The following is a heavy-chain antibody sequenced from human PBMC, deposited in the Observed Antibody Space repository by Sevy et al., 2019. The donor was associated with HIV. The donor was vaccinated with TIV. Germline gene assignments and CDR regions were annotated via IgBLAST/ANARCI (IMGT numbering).Heavy chain of an antibody. CDR2: ISYDGSNK. J-gene: IGHJ6*02. D-gene: IGHD2-2*02. V-gene: IGHV3-30*04. Sequence: GGSLRLSCAASGFTFSSYAMHWVRQAPGRGLEWVAVISYDGSNKYYADSVKGRFTISRDNSKNTLYLQMNSLRAEDTAVYYCATDRGCSSTSCYNYYYYYGMDVWGQRTTVTVSS. CDR1: GFTFSSYA. CDR3: ATDRGCSSTSCYNYYYYYGMDV.